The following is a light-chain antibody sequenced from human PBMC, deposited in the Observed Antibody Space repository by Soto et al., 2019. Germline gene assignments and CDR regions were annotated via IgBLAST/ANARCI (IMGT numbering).Light chain of an antibody. J-gene: IGLJ2*01. CDR2: VNSDGSH. CDR1: SGHSSYT. CDR3: QTWGAGIVV. V-gene: IGLV4-69*01. Sequence: QPVLTQSPSASASLGASVKLTCTLSSGHSSYTIAWHQQQPEKGPRYLMKVNSDGSHNKGDGISDRFSGSSSGAERYLTISSLQSEDEADYYCQTWGAGIVVFGGGTKLTVL.